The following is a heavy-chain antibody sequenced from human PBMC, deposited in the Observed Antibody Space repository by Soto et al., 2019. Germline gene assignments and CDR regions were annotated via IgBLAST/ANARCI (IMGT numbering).Heavy chain of an antibody. D-gene: IGHD6-13*01. J-gene: IGHJ4*02. CDR3: ARQFGVAAAGGGLDY. CDR2: IYYSGST. Sequence: SETLSLTCTVSGGSISSYYWSWIRQPPGKGLEWIGYIYYSGSTNYNPSLKSRVTISVDTSKNQFSLKLSSVTAADTAVYYCARQFGVAAAGGGLDYWGQGTLVTVSS. V-gene: IGHV4-59*01. CDR1: GGSISSYY.